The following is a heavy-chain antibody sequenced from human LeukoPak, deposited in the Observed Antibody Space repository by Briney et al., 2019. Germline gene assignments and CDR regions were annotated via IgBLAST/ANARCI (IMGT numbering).Heavy chain of an antibody. CDR1: GNTVSSNSAA. V-gene: IGHV6-1*01. Sequence: SQTLSLSCAISGNTVSSNSAAWNWIRQSPSRGLEWLGRTYYRSKWYNDYAVSVKSRITINPDTSKNQFSLHLSSVTPEDTAVYYCATYAFEIWGQGTMVTVSS. J-gene: IGHJ3*02. CDR2: TYYRSKWYN. CDR3: ATYAFEI.